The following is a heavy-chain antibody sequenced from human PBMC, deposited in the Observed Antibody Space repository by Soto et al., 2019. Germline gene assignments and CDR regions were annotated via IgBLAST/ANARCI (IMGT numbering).Heavy chain of an antibody. D-gene: IGHD2-21*01. V-gene: IGHV3-49*03. CDR3: TRVVAYCGGDCYVFDY. CDR1: GFTFGDYA. J-gene: IGHJ4*02. Sequence: GGSLRLSCTASGFTFGDYAMSWFRQAPGKGLEWVGFIRSKAYGGTTEYAASVKGRFTISRDDSKSIAYLQMNSLKTEDTAVYYCTRVVAYCGGDCYVFDYWGQGTLVTVSS. CDR2: IRSKAYGGTT.